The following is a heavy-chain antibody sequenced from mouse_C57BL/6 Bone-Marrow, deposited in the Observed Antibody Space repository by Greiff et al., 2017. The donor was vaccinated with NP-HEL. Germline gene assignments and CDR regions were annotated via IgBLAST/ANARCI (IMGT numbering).Heavy chain of an antibody. CDR3: ARFGYGSSLAWFAY. V-gene: IGHV1-22*01. D-gene: IGHD1-1*01. Sequence: VQLQQSGPELVKPGDSVKMSCKASGYTFTDYNMHWVKQSHGKSLEWIGYINPNNGGTSYNQKFKGKATLTVNKSSSTAYMELRSLTSEDSAVYYCARFGYGSSLAWFAYWGQGTLVTVSA. J-gene: IGHJ3*01. CDR1: GYTFTDYN. CDR2: INPNNGGT.